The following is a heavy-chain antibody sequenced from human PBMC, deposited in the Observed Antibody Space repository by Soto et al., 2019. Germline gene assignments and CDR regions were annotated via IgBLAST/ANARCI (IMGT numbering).Heavy chain of an antibody. D-gene: IGHD3-3*01. Sequence: SETLSLTCAVYGGSFSGYYWSWIRQPPGKGLEWIGEINHSGSTNYNPSLKSRVTISVDTSKNQFSLKLSSVTAADTAVYYCARGRNDFWSGYPRMGYYYGMDVWGQGTTVTVYS. CDR3: ARGRNDFWSGYPRMGYYYGMDV. V-gene: IGHV4-34*01. CDR2: INHSGST. CDR1: GGSFSGYY. J-gene: IGHJ6*01.